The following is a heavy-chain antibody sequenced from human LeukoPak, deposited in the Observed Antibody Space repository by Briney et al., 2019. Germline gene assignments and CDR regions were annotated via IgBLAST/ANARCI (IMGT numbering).Heavy chain of an antibody. D-gene: IGHD1-14*01. V-gene: IGHV3-66*01. J-gene: IGHJ4*02. CDR3: ARGRRPDY. Sequence: GGSLRLSCAASGFTVSGNCMNWVRQAPGKGLEWVSVICSGGSTYFADSVKGRFNISRDNAKNSVYLQMNSLRVEDTAVYYCARGRRPDYWGQGTLVTVSS. CDR2: ICSGGST. CDR1: GFTVSGNC.